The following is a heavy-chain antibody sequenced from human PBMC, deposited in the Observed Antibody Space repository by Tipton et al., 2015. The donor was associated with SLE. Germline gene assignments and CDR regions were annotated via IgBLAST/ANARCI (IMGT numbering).Heavy chain of an antibody. CDR2: HSGST. V-gene: IGHV4-59*11. J-gene: IGHJ4*02. Sequence: TLSLTCTVSGGSINSHFWSWIRQPPGKGLEWIGHSGSTNYNPSLKSRVTISVDTSKNQISLNLSSVTAADTAVYYCARTEWYQSFDYWGQGTLVTVSS. D-gene: IGHD2-2*01. CDR3: ARTEWYQSFDY. CDR1: GGSINSHF.